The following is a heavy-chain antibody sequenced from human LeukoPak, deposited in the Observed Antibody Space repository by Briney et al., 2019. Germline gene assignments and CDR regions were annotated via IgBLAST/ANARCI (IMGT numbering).Heavy chain of an antibody. CDR2: MYHTGST. CDR1: GGSFSGYY. Sequence: SETLSLTCAVYGGSFSGYYWSWIRQPPGKGLEWIGSMYHTGSTYYNPSLKSRVTISIDTSKNQFSLQLSSVTAADTAVYYCARESLQLRNYFDYWGQGTLVTVSS. CDR3: ARESLQLRNYFDY. J-gene: IGHJ4*02. D-gene: IGHD1-7*01. V-gene: IGHV4-34*01.